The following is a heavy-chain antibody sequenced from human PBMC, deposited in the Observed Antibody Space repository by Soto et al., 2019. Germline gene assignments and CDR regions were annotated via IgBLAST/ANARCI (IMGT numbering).Heavy chain of an antibody. Sequence: SETLSLTCTVSGGSISSYYWSWIRQPPGKGLEWIGYIYYSGSTNYNPSLKSRVTISVDTSKNQFSLKLSSVTAADTAVYYCAKDHSSSSDYYYYGMDVWGQGTTVTVSS. V-gene: IGHV4-59*01. J-gene: IGHJ6*02. D-gene: IGHD6-13*01. CDR3: AKDHSSSSDYYYYGMDV. CDR1: GGSISSYY. CDR2: IYYSGST.